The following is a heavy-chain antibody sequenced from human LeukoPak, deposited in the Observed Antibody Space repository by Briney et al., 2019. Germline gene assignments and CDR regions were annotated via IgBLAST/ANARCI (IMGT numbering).Heavy chain of an antibody. J-gene: IGHJ5*02. CDR2: INHSGST. D-gene: IGHD2-2*02. CDR1: GGSISGYY. Sequence: PSETLSLTCTVSGGSISGYYWSWIRQPPGKGLEWIGEINHSGSTNYNPSLKSRVTISVDTSKNQFSLKLSSVTAADTAVYYCARILAYCSSTSCYTRWFDPWGQGTLVTVSS. CDR3: ARILAYCSSTSCYTRWFDP. V-gene: IGHV4-34*01.